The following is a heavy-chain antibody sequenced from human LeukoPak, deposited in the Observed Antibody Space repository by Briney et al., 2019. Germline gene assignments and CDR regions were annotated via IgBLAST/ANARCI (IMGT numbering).Heavy chain of an antibody. D-gene: IGHD4-17*01. CDR2: INHSGSS. V-gene: IGHV4-34*01. CDR3: ARGEDGDYYFQH. CDR1: GVSFSGYY. Sequence: SETLSLTCAVYGVSFSGYYWSWIRQPPGKGLEWIGEINHSGSSNYNPSLKSRVTISVDTSKNQFSPKLSSVTAADTAVYYCARGEDGDYYFQHWGQGTLVTVSS. J-gene: IGHJ1*01.